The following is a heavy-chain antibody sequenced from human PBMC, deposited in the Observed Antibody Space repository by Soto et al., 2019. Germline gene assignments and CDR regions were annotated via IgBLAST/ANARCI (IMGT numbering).Heavy chain of an antibody. CDR2: ISYDGSNK. Sequence: GGSLRLSCAASGFTFSSYAMHWVRQAPGKGLEWVAVISYDGSNKYYADSVKGRFTISGDNSKNTLYLQMNSLRAEDTAVYYCARGWFGELYPLYYYYGMDVWGQGTTVTVSS. CDR1: GFTFSSYA. D-gene: IGHD3-10*01. V-gene: IGHV3-30-3*01. J-gene: IGHJ6*02. CDR3: ARGWFGELYPLYYYYGMDV.